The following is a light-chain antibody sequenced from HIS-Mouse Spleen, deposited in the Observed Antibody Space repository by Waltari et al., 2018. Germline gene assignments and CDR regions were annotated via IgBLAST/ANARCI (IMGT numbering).Light chain of an antibody. CDR1: QGISSY. CDR2: AAS. CDR3: QQLNSYPPT. V-gene: IGKV1-9*01. J-gene: IGKJ1*01. Sequence: DIQLTQSPSFLSASVGDRVTITCPDSQGISSYLAWYQQKPGKAPKLLIYAASTMQSGVPSRFSGSGSGTEFTLTISSLQPEDFATYYCQQLNSYPPTFVQGTKVEIK.